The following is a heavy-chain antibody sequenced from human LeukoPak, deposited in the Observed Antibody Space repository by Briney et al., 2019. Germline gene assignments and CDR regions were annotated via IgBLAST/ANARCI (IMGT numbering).Heavy chain of an antibody. CDR1: GGSISSYY. V-gene: IGHV4-59*08. CDR2: IYYSGST. Sequence: PSETLSLTCTVSGGSISSYYWSWIRQPPGKGLEWIGYIYYSGSTNYNPSLKSRVTISVDTSKNQFSLKLSSVTAADTAVYYCARHAAGLWLVRYFDYWGQGTLVTVSS. D-gene: IGHD6-19*01. CDR3: ARHAAGLWLVRYFDY. J-gene: IGHJ4*02.